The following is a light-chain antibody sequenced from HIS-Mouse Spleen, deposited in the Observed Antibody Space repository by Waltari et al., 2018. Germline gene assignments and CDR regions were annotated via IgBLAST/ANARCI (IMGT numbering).Light chain of an antibody. J-gene: IGKJ3*01. Sequence: AIRMTQSPSSFSASPGAGVTITCRASQGISSYLAWYQQKPGKAPKLLIYAASTLQSGVPSRFSGSGSGTDFTLTISCLQSEDFATYYCQQYYSYRFTFGPGTKVDIK. V-gene: IGKV1-8*01. CDR1: QGISSY. CDR2: AAS. CDR3: QQYYSYRFT.